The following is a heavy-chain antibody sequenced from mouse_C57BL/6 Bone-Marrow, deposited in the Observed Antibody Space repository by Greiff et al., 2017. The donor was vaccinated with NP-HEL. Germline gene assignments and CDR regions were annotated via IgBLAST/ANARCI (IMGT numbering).Heavy chain of an antibody. J-gene: IGHJ1*03. Sequence: EVQWVESGGGLVQPGGSLKLSCAASGFTFSDYYMYWVRQTPEKRLEWVAYISNGGGSTYYPDTVKGRFTISRDNAKNTLYLQMSRLKSEDTAMYYCARHPIYYDFYFDVWGTGTTVTVSS. V-gene: IGHV5-12*01. CDR3: ARHPIYYDFYFDV. CDR1: GFTFSDYY. D-gene: IGHD2-4*01. CDR2: ISNGGGST.